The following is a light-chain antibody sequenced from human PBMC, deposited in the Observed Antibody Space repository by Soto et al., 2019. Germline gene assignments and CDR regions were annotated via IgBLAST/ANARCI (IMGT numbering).Light chain of an antibody. V-gene: IGKV1-5*01. CDR2: DAS. CDR3: QQYNSYSGT. J-gene: IGKJ1*01. CDR1: QSISIW. Sequence: DIQMTQSPSTLSASVGDRVTLTCRASQSISIWLAWYQQKPGQAPKLLIYDASSLESGVPSRFSGSGSGTEFPLTISLLQPDDFAGYYCQQYNSYSGTFGQGTKVEIK.